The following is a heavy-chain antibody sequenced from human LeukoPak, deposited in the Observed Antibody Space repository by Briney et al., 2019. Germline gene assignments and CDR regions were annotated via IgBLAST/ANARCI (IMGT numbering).Heavy chain of an antibody. V-gene: IGHV4-4*02. Sequence: SETLSLTCAVSGGSISGDSWWSWVRQSPGKGLEWIGEIHHSGDTDYNSSLKSRVTISLDKSKTQFSLTLNSVTAADTAVYYCARVAWIPIGGVIVTAFDYWGQGTLVTVSS. CDR3: ARVAWIPIGGVIVTAFDY. CDR1: GGSISGDSW. CDR2: IHHSGDT. J-gene: IGHJ4*02. D-gene: IGHD3-16*02.